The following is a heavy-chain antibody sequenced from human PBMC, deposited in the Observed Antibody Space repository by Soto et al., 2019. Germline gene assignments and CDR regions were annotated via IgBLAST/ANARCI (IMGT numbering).Heavy chain of an antibody. Sequence: SETLSLTCTVSGGSISSSSYYWGWIRQPPGKGLEWIGSIYYSGSTYYNPSLKSRVTISVDTSKNQFSLKLSSVTAADTAVYYCAATHGITGTTGYFDYWGQGTLVTVSS. V-gene: IGHV4-39*01. CDR2: IYYSGST. J-gene: IGHJ4*02. CDR1: GGSISSSSYY. CDR3: AATHGITGTTGYFDY. D-gene: IGHD1-7*01.